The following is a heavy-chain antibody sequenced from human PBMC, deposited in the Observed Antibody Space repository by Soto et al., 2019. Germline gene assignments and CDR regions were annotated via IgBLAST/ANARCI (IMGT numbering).Heavy chain of an antibody. CDR2: IDLSGTTT. D-gene: IGHD2-15*01. Sequence: VGSMSLSCAASGFSFSDYSMNLVRQAPGKGMEWVSFIDLSGTTTYCRDSVKGRFTIFKDKSMNTVYLQMNSLTVEDAAVYYCTKDRVPDGIYSFDYWGQGALVTVSS. V-gene: IGHV3-23*03. CDR3: TKDRVPDGIYSFDY. J-gene: IGHJ4*02. CDR1: GFSFSDYS.